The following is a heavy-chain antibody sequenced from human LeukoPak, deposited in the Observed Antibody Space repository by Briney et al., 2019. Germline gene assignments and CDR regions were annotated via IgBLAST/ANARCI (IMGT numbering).Heavy chain of an antibody. Sequence: SETLSLTCTVSGGSISIYYWSWIRQPPGKGLECIGYIYYSGSTNYNPSLKSRVTISVDTSKNQFSLKLSSVTAADTAIYYCARFGSGRYYMDVWGKGTTVTVS. CDR1: GGSISIYY. CDR3: ARFGSGRYYMDV. CDR2: IYYSGST. D-gene: IGHD2-15*01. J-gene: IGHJ6*03. V-gene: IGHV4-59*01.